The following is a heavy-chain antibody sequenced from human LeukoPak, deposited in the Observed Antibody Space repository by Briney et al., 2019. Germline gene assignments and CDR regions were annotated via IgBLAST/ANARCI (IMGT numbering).Heavy chain of an antibody. CDR2: IGGSGDST. V-gene: IGHV3-23*01. Sequence: GGSLRLSCEVSGFTFSSYAMSWVRQAPGKGLEWVSGIGGSGDSTYYADSVKGRFTISRDNSKNTLYLQMNSLRAEDTAIYYCAKDRSDYSNKRGFDYWGRGTLVTVSS. CDR3: AKDRSDYSNKRGFDY. D-gene: IGHD4-11*01. CDR1: GFTFSSYA. J-gene: IGHJ4*02.